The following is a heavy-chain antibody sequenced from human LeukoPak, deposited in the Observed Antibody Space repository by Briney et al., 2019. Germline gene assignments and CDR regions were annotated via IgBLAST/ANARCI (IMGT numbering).Heavy chain of an antibody. CDR1: GGSISSHY. CDR3: ARVTDYYDSSGYYYAVRDTTFDY. V-gene: IGHV4-59*11. J-gene: IGHJ4*02. Sequence: PSETLSLTCTVSGGSISSHYWSWIRQPPGKGLEWIGYIYYSGSTNYNPSLKSRVTISVDTSKNQFSLKLSSVTAADTAVYYCARVTDYYDSSGYYYAVRDTTFDYWGQGTLVTVSS. CDR2: IYYSGST. D-gene: IGHD3-22*01.